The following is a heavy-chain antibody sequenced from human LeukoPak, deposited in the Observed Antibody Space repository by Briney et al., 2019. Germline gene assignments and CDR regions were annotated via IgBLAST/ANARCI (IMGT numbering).Heavy chain of an antibody. CDR2: INPNSGGT. J-gene: IGHJ6*03. Sequence: ASVKVSCKASGYTFTGYYMHWVRQAPGQGLEWMGRINPNSGGTNYAQKFQGRVTMTRDTSISTAYMELSRLRSDDTAVCYCARDLVHGSGTPTNYYYYYYMDVWGKGTTVTVSS. CDR3: ARDLVHGSGTPTNYYYYYYMDV. D-gene: IGHD3-10*01. V-gene: IGHV1-2*06. CDR1: GYTFTGYY.